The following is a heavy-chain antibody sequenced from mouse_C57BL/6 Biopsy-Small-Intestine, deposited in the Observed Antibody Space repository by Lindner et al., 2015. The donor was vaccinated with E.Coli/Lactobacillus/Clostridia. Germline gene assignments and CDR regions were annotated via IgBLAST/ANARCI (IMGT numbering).Heavy chain of an antibody. CDR3: ADGYFGGFPY. D-gene: IGHD2-3*01. Sequence: VQLQESGPELVKPGASVRISCKASGYAFTNSWMNWVKQRPGKGLEWIGRIYLGDGDTNYNGKFKGKATLTADKSSSTAYMQLSSLTSEDSAVYFCADGYFGGFPYWGQGTLVTVSA. CDR1: GYAFTNSW. J-gene: IGHJ3*01. CDR2: IYLGDGDT. V-gene: IGHV1-82*01.